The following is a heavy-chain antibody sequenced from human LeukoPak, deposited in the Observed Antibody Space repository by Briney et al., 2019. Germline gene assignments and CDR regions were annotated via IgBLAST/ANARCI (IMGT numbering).Heavy chain of an antibody. CDR1: GGPVSTSYF. D-gene: IGHD1/OR15-1a*01. Sequence: SETLSLTCTVSGGPVSTSYFWGWVRQPPGKGLEWIGTTDYSGTTYYNPSLKSRVTISVDTSKNQFSLKLSSVTAADTAVYYCARAAQNWNNAPYFDFWGQETLVTVSS. CDR2: TDYSGTT. CDR3: ARAAQNWNNAPYFDF. V-gene: IGHV4-39*01. J-gene: IGHJ4*02.